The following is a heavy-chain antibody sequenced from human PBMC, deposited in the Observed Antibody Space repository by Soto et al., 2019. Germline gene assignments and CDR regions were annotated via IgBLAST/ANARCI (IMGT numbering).Heavy chain of an antibody. CDR2: IYYRGST. D-gene: IGHD4-17*01. CDR1: GGSISSSSYY. J-gene: IGHJ4*02. V-gene: IGHV4-39*01. Sequence: QLQLQESGPGLVKPSETLSLTCTVSGGSISSSSYYWGWIRQPPGKGLEWIGNIYYRGSTYYNPSLKSRVTISVDTSKNQFSLKLNSLTAADTAVYYCARLANYADTSNYFDYWGQGTLGTLSS. CDR3: ARLANYADTSNYFDY.